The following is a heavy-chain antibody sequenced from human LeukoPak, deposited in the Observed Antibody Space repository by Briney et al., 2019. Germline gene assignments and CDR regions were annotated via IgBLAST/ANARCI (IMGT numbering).Heavy chain of an antibody. CDR1: GFTVSNNY. J-gene: IGHJ4*02. CDR2: IHSGGTT. D-gene: IGHD5-12*01. Sequence: GGSLRLSCAASGFTVSNNYMSWFPQAPGKGLEWVSVIHSGGTTNYADSVQGRFTISRDNSKTTVYLHMNSLRAEDRAVYYCARDSDSGYGPFASWGQGTLVTVSS. V-gene: IGHV3-53*01. CDR3: ARDSDSGYGPFAS.